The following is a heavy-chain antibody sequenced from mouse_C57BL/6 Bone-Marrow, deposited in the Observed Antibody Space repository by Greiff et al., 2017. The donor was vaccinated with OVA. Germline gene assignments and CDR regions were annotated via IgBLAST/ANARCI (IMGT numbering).Heavy chain of an antibody. CDR3: ARNWKVTGAMDY. Sequence: VKLMESGPGLVQPSQRLSITCTVSGFSFTSYGVHWVRQSPGKGLEWLGVIWSGGSTDYNAAYISRLSISKDNSKSQVFFKMNSLQADDTAIYYCARNWKVTGAMDYWGQGTSVTVSS. J-gene: IGHJ4*01. V-gene: IGHV2-2*01. D-gene: IGHD2-2*01. CDR1: GFSFTSYG. CDR2: IWSGGST.